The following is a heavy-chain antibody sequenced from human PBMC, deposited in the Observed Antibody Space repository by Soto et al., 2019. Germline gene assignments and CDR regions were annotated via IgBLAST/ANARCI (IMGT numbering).Heavy chain of an antibody. Sequence: ELQLVESGGGLVKPGGSLRLSCAASGFNFSNGWLGWARQAPGKGLEWVGRIKSKINGGTTDYAAHVKGRFTISRDDSKDALYLEMHSLQTDDTAVYYCSTDEWEWGQGTLVTVSS. J-gene: IGHJ4*02. CDR1: GFNFSNGW. D-gene: IGHD1-26*01. V-gene: IGHV3-15*05. CDR2: IKSKINGGTT. CDR3: STDEWE.